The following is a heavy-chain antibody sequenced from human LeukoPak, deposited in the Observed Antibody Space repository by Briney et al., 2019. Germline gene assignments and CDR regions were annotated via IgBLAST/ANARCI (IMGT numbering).Heavy chain of an antibody. CDR1: GGSISSHY. Sequence: PSETLSLTCTVSGGSISSHYWSWIRQPPGKGLEWIGYIYYSGSTNYNPSLKSRVTISVDTSKNQFSLKLSSVTAADTAVYYCARDLSEDYYGSGFNWFDPWGQGTLVTVSS. V-gene: IGHV4-59*11. CDR2: IYYSGST. J-gene: IGHJ5*02. D-gene: IGHD3-10*01. CDR3: ARDLSEDYYGSGFNWFDP.